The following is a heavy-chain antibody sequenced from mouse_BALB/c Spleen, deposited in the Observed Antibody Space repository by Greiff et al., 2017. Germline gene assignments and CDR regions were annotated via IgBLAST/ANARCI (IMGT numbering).Heavy chain of an antibody. J-gene: IGHJ4*01. Sequence: ESGPGLVKPSQSLSLTCSVTGYSITSGYYWNWIRQFPGNKLEWMGYISYDGSNNYNPSLKNRISITRDTSKNQFFLKLNSVTTEDTATYYCARDYGNYGYYAMDYWGQGTSVTVSS. CDR2: ISYDGSN. D-gene: IGHD2-1*01. CDR1: GYSITSGYY. CDR3: ARDYGNYGYYAMDY. V-gene: IGHV3-6*02.